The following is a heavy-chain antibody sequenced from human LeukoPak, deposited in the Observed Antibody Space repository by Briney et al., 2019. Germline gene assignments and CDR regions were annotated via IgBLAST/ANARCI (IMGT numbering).Heavy chain of an antibody. CDR1: GYTFTGYY. CDR2: INPNSGGT. Sequence: ASVTVSCKASGYTFTGYYMHWVRQAPGQGLEWMGWINPNSGGTNYAQKFQGRVTMTRDTSISTAYMELSRLRSDDTAVYYCARAYGEDPFYYYYYMDVWGKGTTVTISS. J-gene: IGHJ6*03. CDR3: ARAYGEDPFYYYYYMDV. V-gene: IGHV1-2*02. D-gene: IGHD4-17*01.